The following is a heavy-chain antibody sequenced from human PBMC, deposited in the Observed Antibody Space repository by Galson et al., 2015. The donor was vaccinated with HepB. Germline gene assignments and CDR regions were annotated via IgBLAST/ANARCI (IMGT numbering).Heavy chain of an antibody. J-gene: IGHJ6*02. D-gene: IGHD2-15*01. V-gene: IGHV3-33*01. CDR3: ARDLYCSGGSCYSSSYYGMDV. CDR2: IWYDGSNK. Sequence: SLRLSCAASGFTFSSYGMHWVRQAPGKGLEWVAVIWYDGSNKYYADSVKGRFTISRDNSKNTLYLQMNSLRAEDTAVYYCARDLYCSGGSCYSSSYYGMDVWGQGTPVTVSS. CDR1: GFTFSSYG.